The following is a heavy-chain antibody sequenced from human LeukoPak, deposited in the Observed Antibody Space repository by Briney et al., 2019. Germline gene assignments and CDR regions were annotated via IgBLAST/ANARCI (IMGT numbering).Heavy chain of an antibody. CDR2: IYYSGRT. CDR1: GGSISSYY. D-gene: IGHD4-23*01. Sequence: PSETLSLTCTVSGGSISSYYWSWIRQPPGKGLEWIGYIYYSGRTNYNPSLKSRVTISVDTSKNQFSLKLSSVTAADTAVYYCARRQRGNSDAFDIWGQGTMVIVSS. CDR3: ARRQRGNSDAFDI. V-gene: IGHV4-59*01. J-gene: IGHJ3*02.